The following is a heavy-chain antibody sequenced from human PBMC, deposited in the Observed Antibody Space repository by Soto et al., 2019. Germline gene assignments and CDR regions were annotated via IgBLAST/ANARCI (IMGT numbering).Heavy chain of an antibody. V-gene: IGHV1-69*01. CDR3: GRLRRDWSEAFDL. CDR1: GGPFGSSA. J-gene: IGHJ3*01. D-gene: IGHD3-3*01. CDR2: IIPVFDKA. Sequence: QVQLVQSGADVKKPGSWVKVSCKTSGGPFGSSAISWVRQAPAQGLEWMGEIIPVFDKANYAQNFQGRLTITADEPTGTVFMQVSRLRSEDTAVYFCGRLRRDWSEAFDLGGLGTFVTVSS.